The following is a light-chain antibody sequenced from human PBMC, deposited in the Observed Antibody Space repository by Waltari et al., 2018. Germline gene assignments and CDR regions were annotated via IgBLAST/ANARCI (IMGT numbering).Light chain of an antibody. CDR2: ATS. V-gene: IGKV1-9*01. Sequence: DIQLTQSPSFPSASVGDRVTITCRASQDISRYLAWYQHKPGKAPKLLIYATSTLQSGVPSRFSGSGSGTEFALTISSLQPEDFATYYCQQLNSYPRTFGQGTKLEIK. J-gene: IGKJ2*01. CDR1: QDISRY. CDR3: QQLNSYPRT.